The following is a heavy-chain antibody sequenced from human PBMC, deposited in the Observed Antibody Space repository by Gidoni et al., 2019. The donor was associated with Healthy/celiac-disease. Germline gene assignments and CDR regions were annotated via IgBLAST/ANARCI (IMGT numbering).Heavy chain of an antibody. Sequence: QLQLQESGPGLVKPSETLSLTCTVSGGSISSSSYYWGWIRQPPGKGLEWIGSIYYSGSTYYNPSLKSRVTISVDTSKNQFSLKLSSVTAADTAVYYCATYIVGAYFDYWGQGTLVTVSS. CDR3: ATYIVGAYFDY. CDR2: IYYSGST. D-gene: IGHD1-26*01. CDR1: GGSISSSSYY. V-gene: IGHV4-39*01. J-gene: IGHJ4*02.